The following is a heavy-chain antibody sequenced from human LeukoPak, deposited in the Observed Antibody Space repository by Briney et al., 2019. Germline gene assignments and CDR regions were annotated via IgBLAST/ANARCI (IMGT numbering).Heavy chain of an antibody. CDR1: GGSISSSSYY. V-gene: IGHV4-39*01. CDR2: IYYSGST. Sequence: SETLSLTCTVSGGSISSSSYYWGWIRRPPGKGLEWIGSIYYSGSTYYNPSLKSRVTISVDTSKNQFSLKLSSVTAADTAVYYCARQKSRDIVVVVAARGYNWFDPWGQGTLVTVSS. J-gene: IGHJ5*02. D-gene: IGHD2-15*01. CDR3: ARQKSRDIVVVVAARGYNWFDP.